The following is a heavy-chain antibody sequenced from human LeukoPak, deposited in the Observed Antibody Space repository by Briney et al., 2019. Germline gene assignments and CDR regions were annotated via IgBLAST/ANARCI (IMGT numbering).Heavy chain of an antibody. D-gene: IGHD3-3*01. V-gene: IGHV1-8*01. J-gene: IGHJ4*02. CDR2: MNPNSGNT. CDR3: ARGGDYDFWSGYYREIDY. CDR1: GYTFTSYY. Sequence: ASVKVSCKASGYTFTSYYIHWVRQAPGQGLEWMGWMNPNSGNTGYAQKFQGRVTMTRNTSISTAYMELSSLRSEDTAVYYCARGGDYDFWSGYYREIDYWGQGTLVTVSS.